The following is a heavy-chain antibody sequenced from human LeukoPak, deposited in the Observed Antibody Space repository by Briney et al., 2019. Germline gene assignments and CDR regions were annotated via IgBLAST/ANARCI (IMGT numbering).Heavy chain of an antibody. CDR2: ISAYNGNT. CDR1: GYTFTSYG. CDR3: ARDHLDILTGYYGWSDP. D-gene: IGHD3-9*01. J-gene: IGHJ5*02. Sequence: ASVKVSCKASGYTFTSYGISWVRQAPGQGLEWMGWISAYNGNTNYAQKLQGRVTMTTDTSTSTAYMELRSLRSEDTAVYYCARDHLDILTGYYGWSDPWGQGTLVTVSS. V-gene: IGHV1-18*01.